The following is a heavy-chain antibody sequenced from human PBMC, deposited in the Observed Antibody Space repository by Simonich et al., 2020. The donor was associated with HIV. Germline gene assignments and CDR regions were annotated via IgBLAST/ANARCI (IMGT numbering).Heavy chain of an antibody. J-gene: IGHJ1*01. D-gene: IGHD6-13*01. CDR1: VGSFSGYY. Sequence: QVQLQQWGAGLLKPSETLSLTCDVYVGSFSGYYWCWIRQPPGMGLEWIGEINHSGKPNNNPSLKRRVTISVDTSKNQFSLKLSSVTAADTAVYYCARLTAGGLGEYFQHWGQGTLVTVSS. V-gene: IGHV4-34*01. CDR3: ARLTAGGLGEYFQH. CDR2: INHSGKP.